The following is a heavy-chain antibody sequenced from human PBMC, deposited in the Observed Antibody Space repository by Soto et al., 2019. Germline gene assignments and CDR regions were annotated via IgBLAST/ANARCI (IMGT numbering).Heavy chain of an antibody. CDR1: GYTFTHYF. CDR2: INPDTGTT. Sequence: QIQLAQSGAEMKKPGASVKVSCKASGYTFTHYFMHWARQAPGQGLEWMGVINPDTGTTSYSHKFXGXVXXTKDTSTTTIHLELSSLRSEDTAVYYCASEGLRALAGTFAYWGLGTLVTVSS. CDR3: ASEGLRALAGTFAY. J-gene: IGHJ4*02. V-gene: IGHV1-46*01. D-gene: IGHD6-19*01.